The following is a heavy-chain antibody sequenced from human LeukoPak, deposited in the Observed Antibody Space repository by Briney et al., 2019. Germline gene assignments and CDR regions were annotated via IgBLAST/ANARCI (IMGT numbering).Heavy chain of an antibody. CDR3: ARVVWFGELAYYFDY. V-gene: IGHV4-30-4*01. CDR1: GGSISSGDYY. Sequence: SQTLSLTCTVSGGSISSGDYYWSWIRQPPRKGLECIGYIYYSGSTYYNPSLKSRVTISVDTSKNQYSLKLSSVTAADTAVSYCARVVWFGELAYYFDYWGQGTLVTVSS. CDR2: IYYSGST. D-gene: IGHD3-10*01. J-gene: IGHJ4*02.